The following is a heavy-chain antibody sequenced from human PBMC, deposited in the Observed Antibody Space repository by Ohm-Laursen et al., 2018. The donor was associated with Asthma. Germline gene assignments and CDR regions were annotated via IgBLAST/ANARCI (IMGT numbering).Heavy chain of an antibody. Sequence: SVKVSCKTSGYSFTDYYINWVRQAPGQGLEWMGRIHPNNGDTTYAQNFRGRVTFTRDTSIRIAYMELTSLSSDDTAVYFCARDLGHISNWYTEYFQYWGQGTLVTVSS. CDR3: ARDLGHISNWYTEYFQY. V-gene: IGHV1-2*06. D-gene: IGHD6-13*01. J-gene: IGHJ1*01. CDR1: GYSFTDYY. CDR2: IHPNNGDT.